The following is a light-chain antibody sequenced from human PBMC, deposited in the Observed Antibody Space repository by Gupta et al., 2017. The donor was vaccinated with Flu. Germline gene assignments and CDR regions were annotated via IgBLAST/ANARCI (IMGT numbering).Light chain of an antibody. CDR1: QNVGVS. CDR3: QQRRNWPRGT. J-gene: IGKJ4*01. CDR2: DAS. Sequence: EIVLTQSPAVLSLSPGERATLSCMASQNVGVSLAWYQQKPGQAPRLLLYDASKRAPGIPARFSVSGSGTDFTLTISSREPEDFVVYYCQQRRNWPRGTFGGGTKVDVK. V-gene: IGKV3-11*01.